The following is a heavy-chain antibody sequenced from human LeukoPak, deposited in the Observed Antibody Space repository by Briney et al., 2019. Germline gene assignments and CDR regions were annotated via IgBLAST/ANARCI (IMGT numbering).Heavy chain of an antibody. D-gene: IGHD2-2*01. J-gene: IGHJ3*02. CDR1: GFTFSSYW. CDR2: IKQDGSEK. CDR3: ARVSTICSSTSCDGANKKEVAFDI. Sequence: SGGSLRLSCAASGFTFSSYWMSWVRQAPGKGLEWVANIKQDGSEKYYVDSVKGRFTISRDNAKNSLYLQMNSLRAEDTAVYYCARVSTICSSTSCDGANKKEVAFDIWGQGTMVTVSS. V-gene: IGHV3-7*01.